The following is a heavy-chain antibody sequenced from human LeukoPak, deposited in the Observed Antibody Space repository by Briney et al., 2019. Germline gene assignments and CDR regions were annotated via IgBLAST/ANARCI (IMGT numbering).Heavy chain of an antibody. D-gene: IGHD1-7*01. CDR2: INPSGGST. CDR1: GYTFTSYY. J-gene: IGHJ4*02. Sequence: ASVKVSCKASGYTFTSYYMHWVRQAPGQGLEWTGIINPSGGSTSYAQKFQGRVTMTRDMSTSTVYMELSSLRSEDTAVHYCARDSGKLELRYYFDYWGQGTLVTVSS. V-gene: IGHV1-46*01. CDR3: ARDSGKLELRYYFDY.